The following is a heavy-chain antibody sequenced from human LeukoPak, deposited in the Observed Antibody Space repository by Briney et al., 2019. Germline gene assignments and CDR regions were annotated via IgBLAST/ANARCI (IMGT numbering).Heavy chain of an antibody. CDR3: ANGGDYGMDV. D-gene: IGHD4-23*01. Sequence: GGPLSLSCAASGFSFSRYAMSWVPQATGEGLEWVSGISTSGGSTYYTDSVKGRFPIYRDNSKNTLHLQMDSLRADDTAVYFCANGGDYGMDVWGEGTTVTVSS. CDR2: ISTSGGST. J-gene: IGHJ6*04. V-gene: IGHV3-23*01. CDR1: GFSFSRYA.